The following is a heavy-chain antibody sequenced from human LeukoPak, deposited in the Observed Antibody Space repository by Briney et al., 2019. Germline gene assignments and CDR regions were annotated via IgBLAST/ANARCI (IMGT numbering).Heavy chain of an antibody. D-gene: IGHD3-10*01. J-gene: IGHJ4*02. Sequence: GGSLRLSCAASGFTFSSYWMSWVRQAPGKGLEWVANIKQDGSEKYYVDSVKGRFTISRDNAKNSLYLQMNSLRAEDTAVYYCAREFDGSGSYLIDYWGQGTLVTVSS. CDR2: IKQDGSEK. V-gene: IGHV3-7*01. CDR3: AREFDGSGSYLIDY. CDR1: GFTFSSYW.